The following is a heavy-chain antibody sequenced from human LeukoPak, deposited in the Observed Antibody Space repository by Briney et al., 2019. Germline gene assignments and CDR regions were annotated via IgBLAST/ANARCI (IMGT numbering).Heavy chain of an antibody. CDR2: ISSSSSYI. D-gene: IGHD5-24*01. V-gene: IGHV3-21*01. Sequence: GGSLRLSCAASGFTFSSYSMNWVRQARGKWLEWVSSISSSSSYIYYADSVKGRFTISRDNAKNSLYLQMNSLRAEDTAVYYCARSRDGYKYAAFDIWGQGTMVTVSS. CDR1: GFTFSSYS. J-gene: IGHJ3*02. CDR3: ARSRDGYKYAAFDI.